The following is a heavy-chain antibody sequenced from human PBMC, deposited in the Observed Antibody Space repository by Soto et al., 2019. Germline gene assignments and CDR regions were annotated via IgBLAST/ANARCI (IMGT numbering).Heavy chain of an antibody. J-gene: IGHJ4*02. CDR2: SNPSDGNT. Sequence: ASVKVSCKASAYTFTNFGINWVRQAPGQGLEWMGTSNPSDGNTYYARRFQGRVTMTRDSSTSTDYMELSSLRSYDTAVYYCTKGAAPGTKRFDYWGQGTLVTVSS. CDR3: TKGAAPGTKRFDY. D-gene: IGHD6-25*01. CDR1: AYTFTNFG. V-gene: IGHV1-46*01.